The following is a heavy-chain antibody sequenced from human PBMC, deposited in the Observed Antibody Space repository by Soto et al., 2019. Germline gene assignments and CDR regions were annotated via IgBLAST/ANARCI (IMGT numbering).Heavy chain of an antibody. CDR1: GFTFSSYA. CDR2: ISGSGGST. CDR3: ASSPGPIVVVVAATLGYFQH. V-gene: IGHV3-23*01. Sequence: GGSLRLSCAASGFTFSSYAMSWVRQAPGKGLEWVSAISGSGGSTYYADSVKGRFTISRDNSKNTLYLQMNSLRAEDTAVYYCASSPGPIVVVVAATLGYFQHWGQGTLVTVSS. D-gene: IGHD2-15*01. J-gene: IGHJ1*01.